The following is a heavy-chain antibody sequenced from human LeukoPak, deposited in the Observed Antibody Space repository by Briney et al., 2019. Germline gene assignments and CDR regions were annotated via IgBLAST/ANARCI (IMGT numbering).Heavy chain of an antibody. J-gene: IGHJ4*02. Sequence: MQGVAQALRKEIEGVAFISYDGNEKYYADSMKGRFTISRDNSKNTLYLQVNSLRTEDTAVYYCAKDGYYDILTDDFMSGGGLTHFDNWLQGTVVTVCS. CDR3: AKDGYYDILTDDFMSGGGLTHFDN. D-gene: IGHD3-9*01. CDR2: ISYDGNEK. V-gene: IGHV3-30*18.